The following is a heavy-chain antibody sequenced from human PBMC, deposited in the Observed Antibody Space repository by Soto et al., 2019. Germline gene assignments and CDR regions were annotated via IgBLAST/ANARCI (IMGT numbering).Heavy chain of an antibody. V-gene: IGHV3-30*18. J-gene: IGHJ6*02. CDR3: AKMIVAGDYYFGMDV. Sequence: GGSLRLSCAASGFTFSSYGMHWVRQAPGKGLEWVAVISYDGSNKYYADSVKGRFTISRDNSKNTLYLQMNSLRAEDTAVYYCAKMIVAGDYYFGMDVWGQGTTVTVS. D-gene: IGHD3-22*01. CDR2: ISYDGSNK. CDR1: GFTFSSYG.